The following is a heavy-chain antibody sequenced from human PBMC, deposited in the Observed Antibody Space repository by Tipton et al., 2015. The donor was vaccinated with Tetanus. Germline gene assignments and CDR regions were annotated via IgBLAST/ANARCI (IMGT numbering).Heavy chain of an antibody. CDR3: ADARFGQWRLGATDY. Sequence: SLRLSCAASGFTFSLFAMSWVRQAPGKGLEWVSTISGSGDRTYYADSVKGRFTISRDNSKTTLYLQMNSLRAEDTAVYYCADARFGQWRLGATDYWGQGSLVTGSS. CDR2: ISGSGDRT. D-gene: IGHD6-19*01. CDR1: GFTFSLFA. V-gene: IGHV3-23*01. J-gene: IGHJ4*02.